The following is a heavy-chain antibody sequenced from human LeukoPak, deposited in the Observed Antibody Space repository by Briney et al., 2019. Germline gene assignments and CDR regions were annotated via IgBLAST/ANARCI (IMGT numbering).Heavy chain of an antibody. V-gene: IGHV5-51*01. CDR3: ARQTYCSSTSCYDRFDY. J-gene: IGHJ4*02. CDR2: IYPDDSDT. CDR1: EYSFSSYW. D-gene: IGHD2-2*01. Sequence: GESLKISCKGSEYSFSSYWLGWVRQMPGKGLEWMGIIYPDDSDTRYSPSFQGQVTISVDKSISTAYLQWSSLKASGTAMYYCARQTYCSSTSCYDRFDYWGQGTLVTVSS.